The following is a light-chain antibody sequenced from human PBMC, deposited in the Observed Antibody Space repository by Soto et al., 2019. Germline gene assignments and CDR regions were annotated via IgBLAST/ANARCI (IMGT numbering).Light chain of an antibody. J-gene: IGKJ5*01. V-gene: IGKV3-15*01. CDR1: QSVSSN. Sequence: DKVMTQSPATLSVSPGETATLSCRASQSVSSNLAWYQQKTGQAPRILIYAASTRATDIPARFSGSGSGTEFTLTISSLQSEDFEMDFCQQYNNWPITFGQGTRLEIK. CDR2: AAS. CDR3: QQYNNWPIT.